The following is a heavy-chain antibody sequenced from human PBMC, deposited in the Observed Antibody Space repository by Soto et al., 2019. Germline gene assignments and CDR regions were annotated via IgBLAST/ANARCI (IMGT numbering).Heavy chain of an antibody. J-gene: IGHJ6*02. CDR3: ASRLTVVGGMDV. Sequence: SETLSLTCAFSGGSISSGGYSWSWILQPPGKGLEWIWYIYHSGSTYYNPSLKSRVTISVDRSKNQFSLKLSSVTAADTAVYYCASRLTVVGGMDVWGQGTTVTVSS. V-gene: IGHV4-30-2*01. D-gene: IGHD2-15*01. CDR1: GGSISSGGYS. CDR2: IYHSGST.